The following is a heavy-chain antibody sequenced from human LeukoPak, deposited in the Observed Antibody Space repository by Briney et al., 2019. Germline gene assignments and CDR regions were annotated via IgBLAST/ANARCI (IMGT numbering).Heavy chain of an antibody. CDR3: ANGALLWFGEPLGN. Sequence: ASVKVSCKASGYTFTSYDINWVRQATGQGLEWMGWMNPNSGNTGYAQKFQGRVTMTRNTSISTAYMELSRLRSDDTAVYYCANGALLWFGEPLGNWGQGTLVTVSS. J-gene: IGHJ4*02. CDR2: MNPNSGNT. D-gene: IGHD3-10*01. V-gene: IGHV1-8*01. CDR1: GYTFTSYD.